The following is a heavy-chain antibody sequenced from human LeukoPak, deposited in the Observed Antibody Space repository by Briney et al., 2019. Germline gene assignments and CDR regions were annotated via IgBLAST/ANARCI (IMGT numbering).Heavy chain of an antibody. CDR2: ISVYNGNT. Sequence: GASVKVSCKASGYTFSNYGISWVRQAPGQGLEWMGWISVYNGNTNYAQKVQGRVTMTTDTSTNTAYMELRSLRSDDTAVYYCARDRRYFDWLLSIRDAFDIWGRGTMVTVSS. D-gene: IGHD3-9*01. CDR3: ARDRRYFDWLLSIRDAFDI. CDR1: GYTFSNYG. V-gene: IGHV1-18*01. J-gene: IGHJ3*02.